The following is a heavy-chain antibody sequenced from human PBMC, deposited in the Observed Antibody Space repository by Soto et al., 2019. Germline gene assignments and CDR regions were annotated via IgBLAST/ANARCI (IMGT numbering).Heavy chain of an antibody. CDR1: GYKFNIHG. J-gene: IGHJ5*01. Sequence: DVRLLESGGGSVQPGGSMRLSCAASGYKFNIHGMTWVRQAPGKGLEWVSTISGPAETYYADSVKGRFTISRDDSKATLYLQMNTLRVEDTAIYFCAKAAVPGNGKWDWLDSWGQGTLVTVSS. CDR3: AKAAVPGNGKWDWLDS. V-gene: IGHV3-23*01. D-gene: IGHD6-19*01. CDR2: ISGPAET.